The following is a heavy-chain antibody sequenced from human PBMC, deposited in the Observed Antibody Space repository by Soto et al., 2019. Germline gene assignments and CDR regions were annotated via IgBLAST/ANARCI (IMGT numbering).Heavy chain of an antibody. Sequence: QMQLVQSGPEVKKPGTSVKVSCKASGFTFTSSAMPWVRQARGQRLEWIGWIVVGSGNTNYAQKFQERVTITRDMSTSTAYMELSSLRSEDTAVYYCAAGYYYGSGSDYWGQGTLVTVSS. D-gene: IGHD3-10*01. V-gene: IGHV1-58*02. CDR1: GFTFTSSA. J-gene: IGHJ4*02. CDR3: AAGYYYGSGSDY. CDR2: IVVGSGNT.